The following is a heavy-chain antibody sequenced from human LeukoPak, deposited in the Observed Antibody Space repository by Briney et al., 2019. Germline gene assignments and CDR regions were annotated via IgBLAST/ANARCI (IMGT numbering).Heavy chain of an antibody. CDR3: ARWDPTYDIAASGTSNYY. CDR1: GYTFIDYY. Sequence: ASVKVFCKASGYTFIDYYMHWVRQAPGQGLEWTGWINPNSGGTNYAQKFQGRVTMTRDTSISTAYMELSRLRSDDTAVYYCARWDPTYDIAASGTSNYYWGQGTLVTVSS. V-gene: IGHV1-2*02. D-gene: IGHD6-13*01. J-gene: IGHJ4*02. CDR2: INPNSGGT.